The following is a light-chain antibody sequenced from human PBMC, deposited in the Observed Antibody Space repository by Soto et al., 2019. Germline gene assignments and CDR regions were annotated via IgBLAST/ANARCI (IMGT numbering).Light chain of an antibody. V-gene: IGLV1-51*01. CDR3: GTWDSSLNAYV. J-gene: IGLJ1*01. CDR2: DNN. CDR1: SSNIGNNY. Sequence: QSVLTHPPSVSAAPGQKVTISCSGSSSNIGNNYVSWYQQLPGTVPNLLIYDNNKRPSGIPDRFSGSKSGTSATLGITGLQTGDEADYYCGTWDSSLNAYVFGTGTKVTVL.